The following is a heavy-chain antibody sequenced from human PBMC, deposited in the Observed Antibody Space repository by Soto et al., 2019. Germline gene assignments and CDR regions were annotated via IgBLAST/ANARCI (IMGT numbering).Heavy chain of an antibody. CDR3: ARAEAVAGKGGMDV. V-gene: IGHV3-23*01. Sequence: GGSLRLSCAASGFTFSSYAMSWVRQAPGKGLEWVSAISGSGGSTYYADSVKGRFTISRDNSKNTLYLQMNSLRDEDTAVYYCARAEAVAGKGGMDVWGQGTTVTVSS. J-gene: IGHJ6*02. CDR2: ISGSGGST. CDR1: GFTFSSYA. D-gene: IGHD6-19*01.